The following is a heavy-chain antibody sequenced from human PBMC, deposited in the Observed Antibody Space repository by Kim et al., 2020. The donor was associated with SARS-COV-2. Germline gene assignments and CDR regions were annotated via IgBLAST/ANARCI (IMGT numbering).Heavy chain of an antibody. CDR3: ARDSRMLVRYYGMDV. Sequence: SETLSLTCTVSGGSVSSGSYYWSWIRQPPGKGLEWIGYIYYRGSTNYHPSLKSRGTISVDTSKNQFSLKLSSVTAADTAVYYCARDSRMLVRYYGMDVWGQGTTVTVSS. V-gene: IGHV4-61*01. CDR1: GGSVSSGSYY. CDR2: IYYRGST. D-gene: IGHD6-13*01. J-gene: IGHJ6*02.